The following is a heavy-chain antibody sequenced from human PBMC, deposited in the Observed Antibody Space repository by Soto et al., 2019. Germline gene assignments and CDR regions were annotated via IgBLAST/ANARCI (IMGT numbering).Heavy chain of an antibody. D-gene: IGHD3-22*01. CDR1: GFTFSTYA. V-gene: IGHV3-23*01. CDR2: IGGSDGST. J-gene: IGHJ4*01. CDR3: AKFDSRGYARAPFDY. Sequence: GGSLRLSCAASGFTFSTYAMSWVRQAPGRGLERVSSIGGSDGSTFYADSVKGRFTISRDNSKNTLSLQMSSLRAEDTAIYYCAKFDSRGYARAPFDYWGHGTLVTVSS.